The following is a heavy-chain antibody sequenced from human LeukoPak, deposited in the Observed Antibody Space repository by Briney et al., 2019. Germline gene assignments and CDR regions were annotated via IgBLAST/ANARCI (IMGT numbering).Heavy chain of an antibody. V-gene: IGHV1-2*02. J-gene: IGHJ1*01. CDR2: INPNSGGT. D-gene: IGHD1-26*01. CDR1: GYTFTGYY. CDR3: ARSPLGNYYLYFQH. Sequence: ASVKVSCKASGYTFTGYYMHWVRQAPGQGLEWMGWINPNSGGTNYAQKFQGRVTMTRDTSISTAYMELSRLRSDDTAVYYCARSPLGNYYLYFQHWRQGTLVTVSS.